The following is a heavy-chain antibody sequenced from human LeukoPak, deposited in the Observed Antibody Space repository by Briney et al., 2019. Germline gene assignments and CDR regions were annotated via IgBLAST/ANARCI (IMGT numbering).Heavy chain of an antibody. V-gene: IGHV4-59*08. CDR2: IYYSGST. CDR3: ARSRYSSGWVFDY. Sequence: PSETLSLTCTVSGGSISSYYWSCIRQPPGKGLEWIGYIYYSGSTNYNPSLKSRVTISVDTSKNQFSLKLSSVTAADTAVYYCARSRYSSGWVFDYWGQGTLVTVSS. D-gene: IGHD6-19*01. J-gene: IGHJ4*02. CDR1: GGSISSYY.